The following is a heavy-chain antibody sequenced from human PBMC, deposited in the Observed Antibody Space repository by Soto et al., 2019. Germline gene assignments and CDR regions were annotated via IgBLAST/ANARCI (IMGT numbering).Heavy chain of an antibody. CDR1: GFTFRSHG. D-gene: IGHD1-1*01. Sequence: QVQLVESGGGVVQPGRSLRLSCEASGFTFRSHGMHWVRQAPGKGLEWLAVIWYDGSEKYYADSVKGRFTISRDNSKNTLYLQMNNLTVEDTAVYYCARWSDNKVVDPWGQGTVVTVS. V-gene: IGHV3-33*01. CDR2: IWYDGSEK. J-gene: IGHJ5*02. CDR3: ARWSDNKVVDP.